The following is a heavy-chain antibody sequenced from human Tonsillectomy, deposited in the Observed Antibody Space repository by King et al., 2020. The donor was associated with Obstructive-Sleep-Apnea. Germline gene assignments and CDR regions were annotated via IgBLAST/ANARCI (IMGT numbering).Heavy chain of an antibody. D-gene: IGHD3-22*01. CDR3: ARVDYYDSSGYYLGY. CDR2: IYYSGST. CDR1: GGSISSGGYY. J-gene: IGHJ4*02. V-gene: IGHV4-31*03. Sequence: VQLQESGPGLVKPSQTLSLTCTVSGGSISSGGYYWSWIRQHPGKGLEWIGYIYYSGSTDYNPSLQSRVTISVDTSKNQFSLKLSSVTAADTAVYYCARVDYYDSSGYYLGYWGQGTLVTVSS.